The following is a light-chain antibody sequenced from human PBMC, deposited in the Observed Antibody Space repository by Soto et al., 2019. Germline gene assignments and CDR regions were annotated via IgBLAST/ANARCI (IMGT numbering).Light chain of an antibody. CDR2: GAS. Sequence: DIQMTQSPSTLSASAGDRVTITCRASQSISTWLAWYQQKPGKAPKLLIYGASSLASGVPSRFSGSGSGTEFTLTISSLQPDDFATYYCQQYNSYSLTFGGGTKV. J-gene: IGKJ4*01. V-gene: IGKV1-5*01. CDR3: QQYNSYSLT. CDR1: QSISTW.